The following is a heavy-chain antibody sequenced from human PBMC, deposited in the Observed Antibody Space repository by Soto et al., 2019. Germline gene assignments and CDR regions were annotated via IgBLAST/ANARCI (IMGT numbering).Heavy chain of an antibody. J-gene: IGHJ5*02. CDR3: ARSLNAMVRGVINWFDP. D-gene: IGHD3-10*01. CDR1: GGSISSGGYS. CDR2: IYHSGST. V-gene: IGHV4-30-2*01. Sequence: SETLSLTCAVSGGSISSGGYSWSWIRQPPGKGLEWIGYIYHSGSTYYNPSLKSRVTISVDRSKNQFSLKLSSVTAADTAVYYCARSLNAMVRGVINWFDPWGQGTLVTVSS.